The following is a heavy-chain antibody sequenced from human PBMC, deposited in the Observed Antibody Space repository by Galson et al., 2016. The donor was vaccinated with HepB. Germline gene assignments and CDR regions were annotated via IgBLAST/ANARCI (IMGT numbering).Heavy chain of an antibody. CDR3: ARDPDDYGDYCFDY. D-gene: IGHD4-17*01. Sequence: SVKVSCKASGNTSTTYFIHWVRQAPGQGLEWMGMFSPSDGSPNYAQKFQGRITMTRDTSTSTVYMELSSLRYEDTAVYFCARDPDDYGDYCFDYWGQGTLVTVSS. CDR2: FSPSDGSP. V-gene: IGHV1-46*01. CDR1: GNTSTTYF. J-gene: IGHJ4*02.